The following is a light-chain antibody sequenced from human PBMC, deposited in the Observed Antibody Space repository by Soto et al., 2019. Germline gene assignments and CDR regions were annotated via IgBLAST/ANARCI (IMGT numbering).Light chain of an antibody. J-gene: IGKJ5*01. CDR3: QQRSNWPPGIT. CDR1: QSVRSSY. CDR2: DAS. Sequence: EIVLTQSPGTLSLSPGERATLSCRASQSVRSSYLAWSQQKPGQAPRLLIYDASNRATGIPARFSGSGSGTDFTLTISSLEPEDFAVYYCQQRSNWPPGITFGQGTRLEIK. V-gene: IGKV3-11*01.